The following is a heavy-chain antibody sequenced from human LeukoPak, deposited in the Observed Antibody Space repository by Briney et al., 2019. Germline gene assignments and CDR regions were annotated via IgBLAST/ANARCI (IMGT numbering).Heavy chain of an antibody. CDR1: GGSFSGYY. D-gene: IGHD3-10*01. CDR3: ARGRYLLWFGVIWFDP. CDR2: INHSGST. Sequence: PSETLSLTCAVYGGSFSGYYWSWIRQPPGKGLEWIGEINHSGSTNYNPSLKSRVTISVDTSKNQFSLKLSSVTAADTAVYYCARGRYLLWFGVIWFDPWGQGTLVTVSS. V-gene: IGHV4-34*01. J-gene: IGHJ5*02.